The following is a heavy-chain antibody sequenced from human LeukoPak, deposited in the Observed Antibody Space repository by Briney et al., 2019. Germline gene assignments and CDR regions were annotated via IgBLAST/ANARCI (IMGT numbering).Heavy chain of an antibody. Sequence: GGSLRLSCAASGLSFSTFAVSWVRQAPARGLEWLSSMKGTGEKYYADSVRGRFTLSRDDSRNTVYFQLNNLRVEDTAVYYCARASWVSSADAVRWGQGTVVTVSS. V-gene: IGHV3-23*01. D-gene: IGHD3-16*01. CDR1: GLSFSTFA. CDR3: ARASWVSSADAVR. J-gene: IGHJ4*02. CDR2: MKGTGEK.